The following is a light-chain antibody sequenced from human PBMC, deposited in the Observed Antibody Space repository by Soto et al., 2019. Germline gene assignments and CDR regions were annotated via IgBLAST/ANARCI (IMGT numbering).Light chain of an antibody. CDR1: QTVSSSF. Sequence: IVLTQSPGTLSLSPGERATLSCRASQTVSSSFLAWYQQTPGQAPRLLIYAASSRATGIPDRFSGSGSGTDFTLTISSLQSEDFAVYYCQQRSNWLITFGQGTRLEIK. J-gene: IGKJ5*01. V-gene: IGKV3D-20*02. CDR2: AAS. CDR3: QQRSNWLIT.